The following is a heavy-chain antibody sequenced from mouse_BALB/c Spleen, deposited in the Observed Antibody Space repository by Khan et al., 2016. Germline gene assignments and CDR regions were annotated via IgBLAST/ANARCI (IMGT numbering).Heavy chain of an antibody. D-gene: IGHD2-3*01. Sequence: QIQLVQPGPELKKPGETVKISCKAAGYTFTNYGMNWVKQAPGKGLKWMGWINTYTGEPTYADDFKGRFAFSLETSASTAYLQINNVKNEDTATYFCARWLLRYYAMDYWGQGTAVTVSS. J-gene: IGHJ4*01. V-gene: IGHV9-3-1*01. CDR1: GYTFTNYG. CDR2: INTYTGEP. CDR3: ARWLLRYYAMDY.